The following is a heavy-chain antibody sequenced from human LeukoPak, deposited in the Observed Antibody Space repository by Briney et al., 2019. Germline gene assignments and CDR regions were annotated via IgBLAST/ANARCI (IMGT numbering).Heavy chain of an antibody. CDR1: GCTFSSYT. V-gene: IGHV3-23*01. D-gene: IGHD2/OR15-2a*01. Sequence: GGSLRLSCAASGCTFSSYTMSWIRQAPGKGLEWVSAISGNADIIYTADSVRRRFTISRDNSKNKVYLQMNTLRAEDTALYYCAKDFYVPNDWGKGTLVTVSS. CDR2: ISGNADII. CDR3: AKDFYVPND. J-gene: IGHJ4*02.